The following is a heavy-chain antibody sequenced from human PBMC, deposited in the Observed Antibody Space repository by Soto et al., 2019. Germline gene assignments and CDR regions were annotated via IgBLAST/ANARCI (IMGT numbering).Heavy chain of an antibody. V-gene: IGHV4-61*01. D-gene: IGHD2-15*01. CDR1: GGSVSSDTHY. Sequence: SETLSLTCSVSGGSVSSDTHYWSWIRRPPGKPLEWIGFIYSSGSTNYNPSLKSRVTMSVDTSKNQFSLRLRSVIVADTAVYYCAREGRYYYYGMDVWGQGTTVTVSS. CDR3: AREGRYYYYGMDV. J-gene: IGHJ6*02. CDR2: IYSSGST.